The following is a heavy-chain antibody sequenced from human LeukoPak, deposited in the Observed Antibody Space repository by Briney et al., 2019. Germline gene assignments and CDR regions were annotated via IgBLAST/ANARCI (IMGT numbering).Heavy chain of an antibody. D-gene: IGHD5-18*01. CDR3: ARDRDTAMGSSYYYGMDV. CDR2: IYYSGST. V-gene: IGHV4-59*01. J-gene: IGHJ6*02. Sequence: KSSETLSLTCTVSGGSISSYYWSWIRQPPGKGLEWIGYIYYSGSTNYNPSLKSRVTISVDTSKSQFSLKRTSVTAADTAVYYCARDRDTAMGSSYYYGMDVWGQGATVTVSS. CDR1: GGSISSYY.